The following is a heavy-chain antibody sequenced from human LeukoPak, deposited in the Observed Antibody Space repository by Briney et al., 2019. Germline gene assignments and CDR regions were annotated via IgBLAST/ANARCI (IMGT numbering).Heavy chain of an antibody. CDR3: ATQPCSGGNCYLGS. CDR1: GLTFSSYG. J-gene: IGHJ4*02. D-gene: IGHD2-15*01. CDR2: ISYDGSNK. Sequence: PGGSLRLSCAASGLTFSSYGMHWVRQAPGKGLEWVGVISYDGSNKYYADSVKGRFTISRDNSKNTLYLQMNSLRAEDTAVYYCATQPCSGGNCYLGSWGQGTLVTVSS. V-gene: IGHV3-30*03.